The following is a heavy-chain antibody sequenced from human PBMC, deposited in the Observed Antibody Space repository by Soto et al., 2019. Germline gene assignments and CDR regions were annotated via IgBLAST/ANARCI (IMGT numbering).Heavy chain of an antibody. CDR3: ESCPYSRRLVQWCFDY. CDR1: GGSISSGTYY. Sequence: QLQLQESGPGLVKPSETLSLTCTVSGGSISSGTYYWAWIRQPPGKGLEWIGSIYYIGNTIYNPSLKSRFTNTVNTSKNPFSLKLISVTAADTVVYYCESCPYSRRLVQWCFDYWCQGILVPVSS. J-gene: IGHJ4*02. V-gene: IGHV4-39*02. D-gene: IGHD6-13*01. CDR2: IYYIGNT.